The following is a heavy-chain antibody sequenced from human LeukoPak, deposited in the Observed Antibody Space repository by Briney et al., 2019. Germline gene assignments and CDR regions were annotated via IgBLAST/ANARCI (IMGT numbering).Heavy chain of an antibody. CDR2: IRYDGSNK. V-gene: IGHV3-30*02. J-gene: IGHJ4*02. CDR1: GFTFSSYG. D-gene: IGHD6-13*01. Sequence: GGSLRLSXAASGFTFSSYGMHWVRQAPGKGLEWVAFIRYDGSNKYYADSVKGRFTISRDNSKNTLYLQMNSLRAEDTAMYYCAKGLIAAEYYFDYWGQGTLVTVSS. CDR3: AKGLIAAEYYFDY.